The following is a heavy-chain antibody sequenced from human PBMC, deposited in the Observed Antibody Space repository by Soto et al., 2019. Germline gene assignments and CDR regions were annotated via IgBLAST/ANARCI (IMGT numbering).Heavy chain of an antibody. CDR3: ARLKYYDFWSGYPPDYYYGMDV. Sequence: SETLSLTCAVYGGSFSGYYWSWIRQPPGKGLEWIGEINHSGSTNYNPSLKSRVTISVDTSKNQFSLKLSSVTAADTAVYYCARLKYYDFWSGYPPDYYYGMDVWGQGTTVTVSS. D-gene: IGHD3-3*01. V-gene: IGHV4-34*01. CDR1: GGSFSGYY. J-gene: IGHJ6*02. CDR2: INHSGST.